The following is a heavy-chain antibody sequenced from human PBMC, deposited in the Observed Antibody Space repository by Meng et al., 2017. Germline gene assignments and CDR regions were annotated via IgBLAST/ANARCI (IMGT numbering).Heavy chain of an antibody. J-gene: IGHJ5*02. D-gene: IGHD5-12*01. Sequence: HGQLPVCGQRVVNPVPTLSLNSTISGGSNRSCGYYCSWIRQHPGKGLEWIGYIYYSASTYYNPSLKSRVTISVDTSKNQFSLKLSSVTAADTAVYYCASKGGLSTYNWFDPWGQGTLVTVSS. CDR3: ASKGGLSTYNWFDP. V-gene: IGHV4-31*03. CDR1: GGSNRSCGYY. CDR2: IYYSAST.